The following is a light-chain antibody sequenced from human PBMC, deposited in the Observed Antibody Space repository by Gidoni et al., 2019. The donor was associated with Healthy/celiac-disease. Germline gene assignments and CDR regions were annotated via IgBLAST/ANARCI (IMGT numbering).Light chain of an antibody. Sequence: DLQMTQSPSSLSASVGDRVTITCRASQSISSYLNWYQQKPGKAPKLLIYAASSLQSGVPSRFSGSGSGTDFTLTISSLLPEDFATYYCQQSYSTPLTFGGXTQVEIK. J-gene: IGKJ4*01. V-gene: IGKV1-39*01. CDR3: QQSYSTPLT. CDR2: AAS. CDR1: QSISSY.